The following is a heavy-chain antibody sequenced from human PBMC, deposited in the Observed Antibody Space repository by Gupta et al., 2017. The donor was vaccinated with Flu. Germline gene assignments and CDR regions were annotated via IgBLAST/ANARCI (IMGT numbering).Heavy chain of an antibody. CDR2: ISWNSGST. Sequence: RQAPWKGLEWVSGISWNSGSTGYADSVKGRFTISRDNAKNSLYLQMNSLRAEDTALYYCAKDIPPRRSTVIGSYYYYYMDVWGKGTTVTVSS. CDR3: AKDIPPRRSTVIGSYYYYYMDV. V-gene: IGHV3-9*01. D-gene: IGHD2-2*01. J-gene: IGHJ6*03.